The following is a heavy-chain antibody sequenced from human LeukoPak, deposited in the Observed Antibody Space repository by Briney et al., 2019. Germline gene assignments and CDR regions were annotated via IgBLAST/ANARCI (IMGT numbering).Heavy chain of an antibody. CDR1: GASISSSSSY. J-gene: IGHJ3*02. D-gene: IGHD4-17*01. CDR2: IYSHGNT. CDR3: ARMGGPISQTTDAFDI. Sequence: SETLSLTCTVSGASISSSSSYWGWIRQPPGKGLEWLGNIYSHGNTYYKPSLRSRVTISIDTSKNQFSLRLTSVTAADTAVYYCARMGGPISQTTDAFDIWGQGTMVTVSS. V-gene: IGHV4-39*07.